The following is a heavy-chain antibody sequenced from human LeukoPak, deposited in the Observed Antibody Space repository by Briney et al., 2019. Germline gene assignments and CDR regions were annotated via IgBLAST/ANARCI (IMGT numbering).Heavy chain of an antibody. CDR1: GYTFTSYY. J-gene: IGHJ6*02. D-gene: IGHD3-3*01. CDR3: ARDLINDFWISDEDPHGMDV. Sequence: AASVKVSCKASGYTFTSYYMHWVRQAPGQGLEWMGIINPSGGSTSYAQKLQGRVTMTTDTSTSTAYMELRSLRSDDTAVYYCARDLINDFWISDEDPHGMDVWGQGTTVTVSS. V-gene: IGHV1-46*01. CDR2: INPSGGST.